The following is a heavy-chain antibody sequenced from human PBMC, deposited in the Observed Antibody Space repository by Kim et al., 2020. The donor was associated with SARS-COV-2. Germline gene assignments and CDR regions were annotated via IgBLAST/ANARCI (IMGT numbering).Heavy chain of an antibody. CDR2: IWYDGSNK. D-gene: IGHD3-22*01. CDR1: GFTFSSYG. V-gene: IGHV3-33*06. CDR3: ANLINTIITMIVVVITIASGYFDY. Sequence: GGSLRLSCAASGFTFSSYGMHWVRQAPGKGLEWVAVIWYDGSNKYYADSVKGRFTISRDNSKNTLYLQMNSLRAEDTAVYYCANLINTIITMIVVVITIASGYFDYWGQGTLVTVSS. J-gene: IGHJ4*02.